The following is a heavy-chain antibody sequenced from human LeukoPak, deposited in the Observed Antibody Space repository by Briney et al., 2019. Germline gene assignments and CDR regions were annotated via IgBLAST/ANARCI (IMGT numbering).Heavy chain of an antibody. D-gene: IGHD3-3*01. CDR3: ARGTGFGVVFNYYQYYMDV. V-gene: IGHV4-34*01. CDR1: GGSFNNYY. J-gene: IGHJ6*03. Sequence: PSETLSLTCAVYGGSFNNYYWSWIRQPPGTGLEWIGEINHSGSTKYNPSLKSRVTISVDTSKNQFSLKLTSVTAADTAVNYCARGTGFGVVFNYYQYYMDVWGKGTTVTVSS. CDR2: INHSGST.